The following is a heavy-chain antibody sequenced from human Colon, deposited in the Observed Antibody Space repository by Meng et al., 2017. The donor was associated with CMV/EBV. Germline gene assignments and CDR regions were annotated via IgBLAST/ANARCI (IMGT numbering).Heavy chain of an antibody. CDR2: LNPTTGGT. J-gene: IGHJ4*02. D-gene: IGHD3-10*01. V-gene: IGHV1-2*02. CDR3: GRYSVDGSASIDY. Sequence: ASVKVSCKASGYTFTAYHIHWVRQAPGQGFEWMGWLNPTTGGTSYAQKFQGRVTMTRDTSISTAYMELSRLRSDDTALYYCGRYSVDGSASIDYWGQGTLVTVSS. CDR1: GYTFTAYH.